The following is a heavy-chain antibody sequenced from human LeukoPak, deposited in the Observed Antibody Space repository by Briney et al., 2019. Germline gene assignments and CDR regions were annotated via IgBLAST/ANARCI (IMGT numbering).Heavy chain of an antibody. J-gene: IGHJ4*02. CDR2: IRYDAANQ. CDR1: GFDFSNNG. CDR3: AKDLTVSHSYFDY. V-gene: IGHV3-30*02. Sequence: GGSLRLSCGASGFDFSNNGMHWVRQAPGKGLEWVAFIRYDAANQYYADSVKGRFTISRDNSKNTLYLEVDSLRSEDTAIYHCAKDLTVSHSYFDYCGQGTLVTVTS. D-gene: IGHD4-17*01.